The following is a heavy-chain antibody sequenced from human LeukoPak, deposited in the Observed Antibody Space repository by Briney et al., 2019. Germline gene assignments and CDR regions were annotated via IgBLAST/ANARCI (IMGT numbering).Heavy chain of an antibody. V-gene: IGHV3-73*01. J-gene: IGHJ4*02. Sequence: GGSLRLSCAASGFTFSGSAMHWVRQASGKGLEWVGRIRSKANSYATAYAASVKGRFTISRDDSKNTAYLQMNSLRAEDTAVYYCARDPNSEFDYWGQGTLVTVSS. CDR2: IRSKANSYAT. CDR3: ARDPNSEFDY. CDR1: GFTFSGSA. D-gene: IGHD1-1*01.